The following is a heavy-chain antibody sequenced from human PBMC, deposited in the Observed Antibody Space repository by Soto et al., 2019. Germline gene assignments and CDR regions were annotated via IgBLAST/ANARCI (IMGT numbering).Heavy chain of an antibody. CDR1: GYTFTGYY. CDR3: ARDPVYCSRISGYGQTENWFDP. J-gene: IGHJ5*02. V-gene: IGHV1-2*04. D-gene: IGHD2-2*01. CDR2: INPNSGGT. Sequence: ASVKVSCKASGYTFTGYYMHWVRQAPGQGLEWMGWINPNSGGTNYAQKFQGWVTMTRDTSISTAYMELSRLRSDDTAVYYCARDPVYCSRISGYGQTENWFDPSGQGTLVTVAS.